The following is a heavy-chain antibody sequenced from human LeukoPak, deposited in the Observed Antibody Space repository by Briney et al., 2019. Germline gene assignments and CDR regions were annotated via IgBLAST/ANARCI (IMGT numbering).Heavy chain of an antibody. CDR3: ARVRDYYDSSGYYSYFDY. Sequence: SETLSLTCTVSGGSISSYYWSWIRQPAGKGLEWIGRIYTSGSTNYNPSLKSRVSMSVDTSKNQFSLKLSSVTAADTAVYYCARVRDYYDSSGYYSYFDYWGQGTLVTVSS. CDR1: GGSISSYY. D-gene: IGHD3-22*01. CDR2: IYTSGST. J-gene: IGHJ4*02. V-gene: IGHV4-4*07.